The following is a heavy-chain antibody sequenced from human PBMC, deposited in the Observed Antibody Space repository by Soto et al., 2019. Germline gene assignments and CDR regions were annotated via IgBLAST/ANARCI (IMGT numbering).Heavy chain of an antibody. CDR2: IYWDDDK. CDR3: AHRVLRTVFGLVTTTAIYFDF. V-gene: IGHV2-5*02. J-gene: IGHJ4*02. D-gene: IGHD3-3*01. Sequence: QITLNESGPTQVKPRQTLTLTCTFSGFSLTTSGVGVGWIRQSPGKAPEWIALIYWDDDKRYSPSLKSRLTITKDTAKNQVGLTMADLDPADTATYYCAHRVLRTVFGLVTTTAIYFDFWGQGTPVAVSS. CDR1: GFSLTTSGVG.